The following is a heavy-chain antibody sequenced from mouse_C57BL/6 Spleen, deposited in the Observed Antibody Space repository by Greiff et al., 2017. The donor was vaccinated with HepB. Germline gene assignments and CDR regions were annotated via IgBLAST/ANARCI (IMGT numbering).Heavy chain of an antibody. V-gene: IGHV1-85*01. Sequence: QVQLKESGPELVKPGASVKLSCKASGYTFTSYDINWVKQRPGQGLEWIGWIYPRDGSTKYNEKFKGKATLTVDTSSSTAYMELHSLTSEDSAVYFCARVYYYGNYYAMDYWGQGTSVTVSS. D-gene: IGHD1-1*01. CDR2: IYPRDGST. CDR3: ARVYYYGNYYAMDY. CDR1: GYTFTSYD. J-gene: IGHJ4*01.